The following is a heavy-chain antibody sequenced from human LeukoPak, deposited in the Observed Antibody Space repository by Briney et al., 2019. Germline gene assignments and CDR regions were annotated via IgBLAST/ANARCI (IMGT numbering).Heavy chain of an antibody. CDR1: GFTFSSYA. CDR3: AKDPKGGARAWRYCSGGSCYSPQFDY. Sequence: GGSLRLSCAASGFTFSSYAMSWVRQAPGKGLEWVSAISGSGGSTYYADSVKGRFTISRDNSKNTLYLQMNSLRAEDTAVYYCAKDPKGGARAWRYCSGGSCYSPQFDYWGPGTLVTVSS. D-gene: IGHD2-15*01. V-gene: IGHV3-23*01. CDR2: ISGSGGST. J-gene: IGHJ4*02.